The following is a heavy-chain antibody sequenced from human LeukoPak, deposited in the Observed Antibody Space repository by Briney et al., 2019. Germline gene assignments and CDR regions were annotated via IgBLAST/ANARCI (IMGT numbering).Heavy chain of an antibody. D-gene: IGHD2-2*01. CDR2: INPNSGGT. J-gene: IGHJ6*03. CDR3: ARQRGYQLPGAPYYYYYMDV. V-gene: IGHV1-2*02. CDR1: GYTFTSYY. Sequence: ASVKVSCKASGYTFTSYYMHWVRQAPGQGLEWMGWINPNSGGTNYAQKFQGRVTMTRDTSISTAYMELSRLRSDDTAVYYCARQRGYQLPGAPYYYYYMDVWGKGTTVTISS.